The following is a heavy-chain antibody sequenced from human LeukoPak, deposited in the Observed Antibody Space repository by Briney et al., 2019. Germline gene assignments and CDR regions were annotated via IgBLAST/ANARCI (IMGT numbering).Heavy chain of an antibody. CDR1: GFTFSSYA. J-gene: IGHJ4*02. CDR2: ISGSGGST. V-gene: IGHV3-23*01. CDR3: ASSLRYYFDY. Sequence: PGGSLRLSCAATGFTFSSYAMSWVRQAPGKGLEWVSAISGSGGSTYYADSVKGRFTISRDNSKNTLYLQMNSLRAEDTAVYYCASSLRYYFDYWGQGTLVTVSS.